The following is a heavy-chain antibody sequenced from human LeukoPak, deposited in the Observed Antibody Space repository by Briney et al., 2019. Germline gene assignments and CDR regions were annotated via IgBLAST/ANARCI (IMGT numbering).Heavy chain of an antibody. D-gene: IGHD3-22*01. CDR1: GGSFSGYY. V-gene: IGHV4-34*01. J-gene: IGHJ5*02. CDR3: ARGQIYYYDSSGYYDL. Sequence: SETLSLTCAVYGGSFSGYYWSWIRQPPGKGLEWIGEINHSGSTNYNPSLKSRVTISVDTSKNQFSLKLSSVTAADTAVYYCARGQIYYYDSSGYYDLWGQGTLVTVSS. CDR2: INHSGST.